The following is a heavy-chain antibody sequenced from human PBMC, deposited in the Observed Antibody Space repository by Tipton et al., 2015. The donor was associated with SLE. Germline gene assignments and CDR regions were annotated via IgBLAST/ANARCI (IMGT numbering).Heavy chain of an antibody. D-gene: IGHD3-10*01. CDR3: SRGRGGAFDM. V-gene: IGHV4-59*12. Sequence: TLSLTCTVSGDPISSYYWSWIRQSPGKGLEWIGYKYYTGSTNYNPSLKSRVTISVDTSKNQFFLKLTSVTAADTAVYFCSRGRGGAFDMWGQGTMVTVSS. CDR2: KYYTGST. J-gene: IGHJ3*02. CDR1: GDPISSYY.